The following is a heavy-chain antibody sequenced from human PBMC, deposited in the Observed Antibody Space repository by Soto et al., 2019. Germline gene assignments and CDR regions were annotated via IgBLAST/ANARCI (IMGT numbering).Heavy chain of an antibody. J-gene: IGHJ5*02. CDR3: ARRGRMREIYFDP. Sequence: SETLSLTCHVSGYSINSDDYWAWIRQPPGKGLEWIGSVYRTASPLYNTSLKSRVSISVDMSKNHLSLNLTSFTSPDTAVYYCARRGRMREIYFDPCGQGTRVTFSS. CDR1: GYSINSDDY. V-gene: IGHV4-38-2*01. CDR2: VYRTASP. D-gene: IGHD2-2*02.